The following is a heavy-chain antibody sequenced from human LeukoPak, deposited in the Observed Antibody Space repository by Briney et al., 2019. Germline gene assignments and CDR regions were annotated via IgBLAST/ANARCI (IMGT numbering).Heavy chain of an antibody. V-gene: IGHV4-39*07. D-gene: IGHD3-9*01. CDR1: GGSIRSSSFY. CDR3: ARGYFDWLYGNWFDP. Sequence: SETLSLTCTVSGGSIRSSSFYWGWNPPPPRKGPEWVGGIYYSGSTNYNPSLKSRVTISVDTSKNQFSLKLSSVTAADTAVYYCARGYFDWLYGNWFDPWGQGTLVTVSS. CDR2: IYYSGST. J-gene: IGHJ5*02.